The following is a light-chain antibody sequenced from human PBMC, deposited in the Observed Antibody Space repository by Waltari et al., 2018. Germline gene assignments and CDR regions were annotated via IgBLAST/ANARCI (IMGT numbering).Light chain of an antibody. CDR2: DES. CDR3: HQRSNWPLT. Sequence: EIVLTQSPATLSLSPGARATLTCRASQSIDNYLAWYQQKHGQEPRPLIYDESNRATGIPARFSGSRSGADFTLIISSLETEDFAGYYCHQRSNWPLTFGGGTKVEIK. V-gene: IGKV3-11*01. CDR1: QSIDNY. J-gene: IGKJ4*01.